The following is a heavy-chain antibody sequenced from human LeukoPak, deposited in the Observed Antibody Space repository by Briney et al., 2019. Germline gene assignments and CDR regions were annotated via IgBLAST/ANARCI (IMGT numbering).Heavy chain of an antibody. CDR3: AKKAYCSGGVCYAPDY. J-gene: IGHJ4*02. Sequence: LPGGSLRLSCAASGFTFSSYAMSWVRQAPGKGLEWVSAISGSGGSTYYADSVKGRFTISRDNSKNTLYLQMNSLRVEDTAVYYCAKKAYCSGGVCYAPDYWGQGTLVTVSS. D-gene: IGHD2-8*02. CDR2: ISGSGGST. V-gene: IGHV3-23*01. CDR1: GFTFSSYA.